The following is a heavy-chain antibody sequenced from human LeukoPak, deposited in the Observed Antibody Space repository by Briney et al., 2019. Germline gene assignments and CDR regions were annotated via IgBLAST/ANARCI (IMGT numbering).Heavy chain of an antibody. D-gene: IGHD2-2*01. CDR3: ARARAIVVVTDATPSYNFDY. CDR1: VGTFSSYA. V-gene: IGHV1-69*04. Sequence: SSVKVSFKASVGTFSSYAISWVRQAPGQGLEGMGRIIPIFGIANYAQKFQGRVTITADKSTSTAYMEISRLRSEEQAVYYCARARAIVVVTDATPSYNFDYWGQGTLVTVSS. CDR2: IIPIFGIA. J-gene: IGHJ4*02.